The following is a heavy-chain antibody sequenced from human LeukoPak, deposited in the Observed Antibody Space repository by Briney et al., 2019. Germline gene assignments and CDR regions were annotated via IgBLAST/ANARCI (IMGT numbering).Heavy chain of an antibody. J-gene: IGHJ3*02. CDR2: IYPGDSDT. CDR3: ARQGSYYDSSGYPWGAFDI. Sequence: GESLKISCKGSGYSFTSYWIGWVRQMPGKGLEWMGIIYPGDSDTRYSPSFQGQVTISADKSISTAYLQWSSLKASDTAMYYCARQGSYYDSSGYPWGAFDISGQGTMVTVSS. D-gene: IGHD3-22*01. V-gene: IGHV5-51*01. CDR1: GYSFTSYW.